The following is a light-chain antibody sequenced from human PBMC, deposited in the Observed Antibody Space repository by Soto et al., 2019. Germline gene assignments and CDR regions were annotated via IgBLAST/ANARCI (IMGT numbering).Light chain of an antibody. CDR1: SSNIGAGYE. CDR3: QSYDSSLSGYV. J-gene: IGLJ1*01. Sequence: QSVLTQPHSVSEAPGQRVTISCTGRSSNIGAGYEAHWYQQVPGTAPKLLIYENNNRPSGVPDRFSGSKSGTSASLAITGLQAEDDAEYYCQSYDSSLSGYVFGTGTKLTVL. V-gene: IGLV1-40*01. CDR2: ENN.